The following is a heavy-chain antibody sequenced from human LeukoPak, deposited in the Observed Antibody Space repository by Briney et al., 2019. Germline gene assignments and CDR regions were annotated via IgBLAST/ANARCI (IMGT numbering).Heavy chain of an antibody. Sequence: SQTLSLTCAISGDSVSSNSAAWHWITPSPSRALEGLGRTYYRSKWYNDYAVSVKSRITINPDTSKNQFSLQLNTVTPEDTAVYYCAREESGDAFDIWGQGTMVTVSS. CDR1: GDSVSSNSAA. CDR2: TYYRSKWYN. V-gene: IGHV6-1*01. CDR3: AREESGDAFDI. D-gene: IGHD1-26*01. J-gene: IGHJ3*02.